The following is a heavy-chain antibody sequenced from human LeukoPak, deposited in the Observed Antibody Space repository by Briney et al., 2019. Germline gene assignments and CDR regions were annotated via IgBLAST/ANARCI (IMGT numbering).Heavy chain of an antibody. D-gene: IGHD6-13*01. Sequence: GGSLRLSCAASGFTFSSYSMNWVRQTPGKGLEWVSYMSSSSSYIYYADSVKGRFTISRDNAKNSLRLQMSSLRAEDTAVYYCARRAAAGRDDAFDMWGQGTMVTVSS. CDR1: GFTFSSYS. J-gene: IGHJ3*02. CDR3: ARRAAAGRDDAFDM. CDR2: MSSSSSYI. V-gene: IGHV3-21*01.